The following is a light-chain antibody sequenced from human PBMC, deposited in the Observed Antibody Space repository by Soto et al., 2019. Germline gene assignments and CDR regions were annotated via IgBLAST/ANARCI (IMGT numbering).Light chain of an antibody. CDR2: EVS. CDR1: SSDVGGYNY. J-gene: IGLJ1*01. V-gene: IGLV2-14*01. CDR3: SLYTSSSTYYV. Sequence: QSALTQPASVSGSPGQSITISCTGTSSDVGGYNYVSWYQQHPGKAPKLMIYEVSNRPSGVSNRFSGSKSGNTASLTISGLQAEDEADYYCSLYTSSSTYYVFGTGTKLTVL.